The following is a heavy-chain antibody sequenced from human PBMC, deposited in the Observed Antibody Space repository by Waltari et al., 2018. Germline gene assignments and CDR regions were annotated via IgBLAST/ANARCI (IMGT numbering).Heavy chain of an antibody. D-gene: IGHD3-10*01. V-gene: IGHV3-23*01. CDR2: ISGSGGST. J-gene: IGHJ4*02. CDR1: GFTFSSYA. CDR3: AKDLGFRELTAAKDY. Sequence: EVQLLESGGGLVQPGGSLRLSCAASGFTFSSYAMSWVRQAPGKGLEWVSAISGSGGSTYYADSVKCRFTISRDNSKNTLYLQMNSLRAEDTAVYYCAKDLGFRELTAAKDYWGQGTLVTVSS.